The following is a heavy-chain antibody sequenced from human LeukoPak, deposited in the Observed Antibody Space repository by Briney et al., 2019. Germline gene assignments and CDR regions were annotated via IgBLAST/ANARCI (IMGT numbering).Heavy chain of an antibody. V-gene: IGHV1-46*01. D-gene: IGHD3-22*01. CDR1: GYTFTSYY. CDR2: INPTGGST. J-gene: IGHJ4*02. Sequence: ASVKVSCKASGYTFTSYYMHWVRQAPGQGLEWMGLINPTGGSTGYAQKLQGRVTMTTDTSTSTAYMELRSLRSDDTAVYYCARHRPGYYYDSSGYYLDWGQGTLVTVSS. CDR3: ARHRPGYYYDSSGYYLD.